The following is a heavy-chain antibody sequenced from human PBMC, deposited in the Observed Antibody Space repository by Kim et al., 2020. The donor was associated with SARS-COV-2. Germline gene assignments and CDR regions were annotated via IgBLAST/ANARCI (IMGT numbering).Heavy chain of an antibody. V-gene: IGHV1-69*02. CDR3: ARASLNGGDCCTVDY. CDR1: GGTFSSYT. D-gene: IGHD2-21*02. CDR2: IIPILGIA. J-gene: IGHJ4*02. Sequence: SVKVSCKASGGTFSSYTISWVRQAPGQGLEWMGRIIPILGIANYVQKFQGRVTITADKSTSTAYMELSSLRSEDTAVYYCARASLNGGDCCTVDYWGQGTLVTVSS.